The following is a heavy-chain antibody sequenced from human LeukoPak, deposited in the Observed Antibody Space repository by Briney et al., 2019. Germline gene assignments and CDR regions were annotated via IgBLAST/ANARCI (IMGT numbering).Heavy chain of an antibody. J-gene: IGHJ4*02. CDR1: GFTFSSYA. CDR2: ISGSGGST. CDR3: AKGDVLLWFGELPADY. V-gene: IGHV3-23*01. D-gene: IGHD3-10*01. Sequence: GGSLRFSCAASGFTFSSYAMSWVRQAPGKGLEWVSAISGSGGSTYYADSVKGRFTISRDNSKNTLYLQMNSLRAEDTAVYYCAKGDVLLWFGELPADYWGQGTLVTVSS.